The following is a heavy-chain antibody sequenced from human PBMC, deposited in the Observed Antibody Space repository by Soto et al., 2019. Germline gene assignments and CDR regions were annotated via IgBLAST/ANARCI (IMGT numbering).Heavy chain of an antibody. V-gene: IGHV1-8*01. CDR2: MNPNSGNT. J-gene: IGHJ6*02. CDR3: ARSKMVYANYYYYGMDV. D-gene: IGHD2-8*01. CDR1: GYTFTSYD. Sequence: QVQLVQSGAEVKKPGASVKVSCKASGYTFTSYDINWVRQATGQGLEWMGWMNPNSGNTGYAQKFQGRVTMTRNTSISTAYMELSSLRSEDTAVYYCARSKMVYANYYYYGMDVWGQGTTVTVSS.